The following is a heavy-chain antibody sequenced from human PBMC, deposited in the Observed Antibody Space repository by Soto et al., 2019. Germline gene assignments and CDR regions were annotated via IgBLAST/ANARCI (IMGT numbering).Heavy chain of an antibody. CDR1: GFTFIRSA. Sequence: SVKVSCKASGFTFIRSAVQWVRQARGQRLEWVGWTVVASGNTNYAQKFQDRVTITRDMSTSTAYMDLRSLRSEDTAVYYCAADPMPTSYYYYDMDVWGQGTTVTVSS. J-gene: IGHJ6*02. D-gene: IGHD2-2*01. CDR3: AADPMPTSYYYYDMDV. V-gene: IGHV1-58*01. CDR2: TVVASGNT.